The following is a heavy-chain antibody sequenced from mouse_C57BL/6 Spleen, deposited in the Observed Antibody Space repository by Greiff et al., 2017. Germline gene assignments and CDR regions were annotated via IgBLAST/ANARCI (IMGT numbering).Heavy chain of an antibody. D-gene: IGHD2-2*01. CDR3: ARGDYGYSAWFAY. CDR2: ISSGSSTI. V-gene: IGHV5-17*01. Sequence: EVNLVESGGGLVKPGGSLKLSCAASGFTFSDYGMHWVRQAPEKGLEWVAYISSGSSTIYYVDTVKGRFTISRDNAKNTLFLQMTSLRSEDTAMYYCARGDYGYSAWFAYWGQGTLVTVSA. CDR1: GFTFSDYG. J-gene: IGHJ3*01.